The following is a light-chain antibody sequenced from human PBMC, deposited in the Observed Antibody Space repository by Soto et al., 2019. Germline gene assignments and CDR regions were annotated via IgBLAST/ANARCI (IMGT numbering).Light chain of an antibody. V-gene: IGKV1-5*01. CDR1: QSISNR. Sequence: DKRVYQSPASVSACVGVRVTITCRASQSISNRLAWYQQKPGKAPKVLIYDASSLESGVPSRFSGSGSATEFTLTISSLQPDDFATYYCQQYNTYSAFGQGTKVDI. CDR3: QQYNTYSA. CDR2: DAS. J-gene: IGKJ1*01.